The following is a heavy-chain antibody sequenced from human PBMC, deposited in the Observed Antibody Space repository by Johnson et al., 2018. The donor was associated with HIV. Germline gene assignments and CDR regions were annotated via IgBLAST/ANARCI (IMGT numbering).Heavy chain of an antibody. CDR1: GFTFDDYA. CDR3: AKGGYSGSYFGFDI. CDR2: ISWNSGTI. V-gene: IGHV3-9*01. D-gene: IGHD1-26*01. Sequence: VQLVESGGGLVQPGWSLRLSCAASGFTFDDYAMHWVRQAPGKGLEWVSGISWNSGTIIYADSVKGRFSISRDNAKNALYLQMNSLRAEDTALYYCAKGGYSGSYFGFDIWGQGTLVTVSS. J-gene: IGHJ3*02.